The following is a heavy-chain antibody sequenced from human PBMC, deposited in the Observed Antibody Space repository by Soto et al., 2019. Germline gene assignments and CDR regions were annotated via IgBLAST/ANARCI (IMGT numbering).Heavy chain of an antibody. CDR1: GFTFSSYW. V-gene: IGHV3-74*01. CDR2: INSDGSST. D-gene: IGHD3-10*01. CDR3: ASEYYGSGSYYIPEDYYYGMDV. J-gene: IGHJ6*02. Sequence: GGSLRLSCAASGFTFSSYWMHWVRQAPGKGQVWVSRINSDGSSTSYADSVKGRFTISRDNAKNTLYLQMNSLRAEDTAVYYCASEYYGSGSYYIPEDYYYGMDVWGQGTTVTVSS.